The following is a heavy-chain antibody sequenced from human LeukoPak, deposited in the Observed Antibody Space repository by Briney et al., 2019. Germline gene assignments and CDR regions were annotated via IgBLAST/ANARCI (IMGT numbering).Heavy chain of an antibody. V-gene: IGHV1-18*01. CDR3: ARVRSYGSGSYSYYFDY. J-gene: IGHJ4*02. CDR2: ISAYNGNT. CDR1: GYTFTSYG. Sequence: ASVKVSCKASGYTFTSYGISWVRQAPGQGLEWMGWISAYNGNTNYAQKLQGSVTMTTDTSTSTAYMELRSLRSDDTAVYYCARVRSYGSGSYSYYFDYWGQGTLVTVSS. D-gene: IGHD3-10*01.